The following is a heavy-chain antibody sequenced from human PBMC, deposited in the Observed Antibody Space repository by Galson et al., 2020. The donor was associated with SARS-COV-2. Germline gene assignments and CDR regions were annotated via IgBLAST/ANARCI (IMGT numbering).Heavy chain of an antibody. J-gene: IGHJ3*02. CDR1: AGSLSSGSYS. CDR3: ARCTGDTAFDI. CDR2: THTSGST. V-gene: IGHV4-61*02. D-gene: IGHD2-8*02. Sequence: SETLSLTCTVSAGSLSSGSYSWSWIRQPAGKGPEWTGRTHTSGSTDYNSSLKSRVTISVDTSKNQFSRKLTSVTAADTAVYYCARCTGDTAFDIWGQGAMVTVSS.